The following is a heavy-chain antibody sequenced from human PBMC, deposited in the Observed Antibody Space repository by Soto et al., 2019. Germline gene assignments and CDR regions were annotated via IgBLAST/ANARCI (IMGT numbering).Heavy chain of an antibody. D-gene: IGHD6-6*01. CDR2: VCYRGTT. J-gene: IGHJ4*02. V-gene: IGHV4-39*01. Sequence: SETLSLTCTVSGDSIDTSSYCWGWIRQPPGKGLEWIGSVCYRGTTYYNPSLKSRLTISVDTSKRQFSLKLSSVTAADTAVFYCARQGEHSSSYLFDSWGQGTLVTVSS. CDR3: ARQGEHSSSYLFDS. CDR1: GDSIDTSSYC.